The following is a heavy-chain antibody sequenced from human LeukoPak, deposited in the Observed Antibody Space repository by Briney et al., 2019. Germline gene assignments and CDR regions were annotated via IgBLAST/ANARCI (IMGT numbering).Heavy chain of an antibody. CDR2: FDPEDGET. J-gene: IGHJ4*02. Sequence: GASVKASGKVSGYTLTELSMHWVRQPPGKGLEGMGGFDPEDGETIYAQKFQGRVTMTEDTSTDTAYMELSSLRSEDTAVYYCATGLPNYYDSSGYPDYWGQGTLVTVSS. CDR1: GYTLTELS. CDR3: ATGLPNYYDSSGYPDY. V-gene: IGHV1-24*01. D-gene: IGHD3-22*01.